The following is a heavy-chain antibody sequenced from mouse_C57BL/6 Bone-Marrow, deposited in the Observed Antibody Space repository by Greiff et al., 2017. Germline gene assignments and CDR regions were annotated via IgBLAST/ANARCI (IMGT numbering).Heavy chain of an antibody. CDR1: GFTFSDYY. Sequence: EVMLVESEGGLVQPGSSMKLSCTASGFTFSDYYMAWVRQVPEKGLEWVANINYDGSSTYYLDSLKSRFIISRDNAKNILYLQMSSLKSEDTATYYCARVVYYYAMDYWGQGTSVTVSS. CDR2: INYDGSST. J-gene: IGHJ4*01. V-gene: IGHV5-16*01. CDR3: ARVVYYYAMDY. D-gene: IGHD1-1*02.